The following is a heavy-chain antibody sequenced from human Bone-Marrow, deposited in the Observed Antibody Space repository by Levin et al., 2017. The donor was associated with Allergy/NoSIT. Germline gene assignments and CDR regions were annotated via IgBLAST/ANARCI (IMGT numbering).Heavy chain of an antibody. D-gene: IGHD2-21*01. CDR2: ITDSGST. V-gene: IGHV4-31*03. CDR1: GDSISSGNFF. Sequence: PSETLSLTCSVSGDSISSGNFFWSWIRQHPGKGLEWIGYITDSGSTYYNPSLKSRVSISVDTSKNQFSLELNSVTAADTALYYCARGRLIFFAKCWFDPWGQGILVTVSS. CDR3: ARGRLIFFAKCWFDP. J-gene: IGHJ5*02.